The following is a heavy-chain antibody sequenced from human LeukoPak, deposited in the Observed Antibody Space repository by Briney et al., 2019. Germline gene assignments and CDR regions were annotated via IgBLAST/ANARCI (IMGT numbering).Heavy chain of an antibody. D-gene: IGHD6-6*01. CDR3: ARLEYSSSLTYYYYMDV. Sequence: TSETLSLTCAVSGGSISSSNWWSWVRQPPGKGLEWIGEIYHSGSTNYNPSLKSRVTISVDKSKNQFSLKLSSVTAADTAVYYCARLEYSSSLTYYYYMDVWGKGTTVTVSS. CDR1: GGSISSSNW. CDR2: IYHSGST. J-gene: IGHJ6*03. V-gene: IGHV4-4*02.